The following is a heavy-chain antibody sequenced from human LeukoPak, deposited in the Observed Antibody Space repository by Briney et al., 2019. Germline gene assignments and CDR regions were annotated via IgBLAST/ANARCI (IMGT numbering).Heavy chain of an antibody. V-gene: IGHV5-51*01. Sequence: GESLKISCKGSGYRFTTYWIGWVRQMPGKALEWMGIIYPADSDIRYSPSFQGKVTISADKSISTAFLQWSSLKASDTAMYYCAAAAPNTAGWHYWGQGTLVTVSS. J-gene: IGHJ4*02. CDR2: IYPADSDI. CDR1: GYRFTTYW. CDR3: AAAAPNTAGWHY. D-gene: IGHD6-13*01.